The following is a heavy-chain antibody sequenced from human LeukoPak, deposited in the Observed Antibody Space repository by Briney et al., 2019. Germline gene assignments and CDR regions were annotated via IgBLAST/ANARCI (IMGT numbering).Heavy chain of an antibody. CDR3: ARPRITGTWRGAFDI. CDR1: GYSFNTYW. D-gene: IGHD1-20*01. J-gene: IGHJ3*02. V-gene: IGHV5-51*01. CDR2: IYPDDSDT. Sequence: GESLEISCQGSGYSFNTYWIAWVRQMPGKGLECMGIIYPDDSDTRYSPSFQGQVTISADKSISTAYLQWSSLKASDTAMYYCARPRITGTWRGAFDIWGQGTMVTVSS.